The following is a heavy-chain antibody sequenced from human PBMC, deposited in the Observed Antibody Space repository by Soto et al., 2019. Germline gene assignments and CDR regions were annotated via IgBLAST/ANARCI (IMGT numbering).Heavy chain of an antibody. CDR1: GFTFSSYG. CDR3: ARVGCSSTSCHDYYYYYGMEV. Sequence: QVQLVESGGGVVQPGRSLRLSCAASGFTFSSYGMHWVRQAPGKGLEWVAVIWYDGSNKYYADSVKGRFTISRDNSKNTLYLQMNSLRAEDTAVYYCARVGCSSTSCHDYYYYYGMEVWGQGTTVTVSS. D-gene: IGHD2-2*01. J-gene: IGHJ6*02. V-gene: IGHV3-33*01. CDR2: IWYDGSNK.